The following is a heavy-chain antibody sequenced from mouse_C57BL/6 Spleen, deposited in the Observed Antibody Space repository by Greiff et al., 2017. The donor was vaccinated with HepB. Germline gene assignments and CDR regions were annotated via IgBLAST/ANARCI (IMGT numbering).Heavy chain of an antibody. Sequence: QVQLKQPGAELVKPGASVKMSCKASGYTFTSYWITWVKQRPGQGLEWIGDIYPGSGSTNYNEKFKSKATLTVDTSSSTAYMQLSSLTSEDSAVYYCARSFYGNYEGWFAYWGQGTLVTVSA. J-gene: IGHJ3*01. CDR3: ARSFYGNYEGWFAY. V-gene: IGHV1-55*01. CDR2: IYPGSGST. D-gene: IGHD2-1*01. CDR1: GYTFTSYW.